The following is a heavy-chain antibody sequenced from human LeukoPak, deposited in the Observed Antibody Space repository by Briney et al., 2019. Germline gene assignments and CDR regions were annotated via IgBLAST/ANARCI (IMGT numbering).Heavy chain of an antibody. V-gene: IGHV6-1*01. D-gene: IGHD6-19*01. Sequence: SQTLSLTCVVSGDSVSSKNGAWNWIRQSPSRGLEWLGRTYYRSKWYNDYAESMEGRMTISQDTWKNQYSLHLHSVTPDDTAVYYCARDFGTTGWHTFDYWGQGTQVTVSS. J-gene: IGHJ4*02. CDR1: GDSVSSKNGA. CDR3: ARDFGTTGWHTFDY. CDR2: TYYRSKWYN.